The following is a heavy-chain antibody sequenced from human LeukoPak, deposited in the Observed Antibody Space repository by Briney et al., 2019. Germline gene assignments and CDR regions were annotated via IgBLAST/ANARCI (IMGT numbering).Heavy chain of an antibody. CDR1: GYTFTGYY. CDR3: ARDFQGYCRGGSCHWGFDP. J-gene: IGHJ5*02. Sequence: GASVKVSCKASGYTFTGYYMHWVRQAPGQGLECMGWINPNSGATNYAQKFQGRVTMTRDTSIGTAYMELSRLRSDDTAVYYCARDFQGYCRGGSCHWGFDPWGQGTLVTVSS. V-gene: IGHV1-2*02. CDR2: INPNSGAT. D-gene: IGHD2-15*01.